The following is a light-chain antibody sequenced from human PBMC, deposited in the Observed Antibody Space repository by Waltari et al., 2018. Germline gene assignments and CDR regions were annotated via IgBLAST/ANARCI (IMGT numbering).Light chain of an antibody. Sequence: DIQMTQSPSSLSASVGDRVTITCRASQSIRTYLNWYQQKPGKAPKVLIYAAFNLQRGVPSRFSGSGSGTDFTLTISSLQPEDFATYYCQQYNGYPLTFGQGTKLEIK. J-gene: IGKJ2*01. V-gene: IGKV1-39*01. CDR3: QQYNGYPLT. CDR2: AAF. CDR1: QSIRTY.